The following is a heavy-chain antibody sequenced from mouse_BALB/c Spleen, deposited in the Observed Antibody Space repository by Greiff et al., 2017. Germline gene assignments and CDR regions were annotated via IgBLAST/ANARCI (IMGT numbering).Heavy chain of an antibody. V-gene: IGHV1S81*02. Sequence: VHLVESGAELVKPGASVKLSCKASGYTFTSYYMYWVKQRPGQGLEWIGEINPSNGGTNFNEKFKSKATLTVDKSSSTAYMQLSSLTSEDSAVYYCTRYGYDGLYYAMDYWGQGTSVTVSS. D-gene: IGHD2-2*01. CDR1: GYTFTSYY. CDR2: INPSNGGT. J-gene: IGHJ4*01. CDR3: TRYGYDGLYYAMDY.